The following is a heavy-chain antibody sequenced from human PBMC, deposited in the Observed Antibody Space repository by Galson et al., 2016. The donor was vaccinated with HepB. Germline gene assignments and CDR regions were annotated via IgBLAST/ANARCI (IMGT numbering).Heavy chain of an antibody. J-gene: IGHJ5*02. CDR2: MNPSGGDT. CDR3: ATGLLLFMVKFSWLDP. D-gene: IGHD4/OR15-4a*01. V-gene: IGHV1-46*01. Sequence: SVKVSCKASGYAFSNYYVHWVRQAPGQGLEWMGLMNPSGGDTTYAEKFQGRVTLTSDTSTNTGYMELSSLTYEYTAIYCCATGLLLFMVKFSWLDPWGQGTLVTVSS. CDR1: GYAFSNYY.